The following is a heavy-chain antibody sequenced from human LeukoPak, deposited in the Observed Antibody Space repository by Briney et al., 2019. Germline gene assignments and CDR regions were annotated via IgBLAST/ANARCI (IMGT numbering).Heavy chain of an antibody. CDR1: GGSISSSNW. CDR2: IYHSGST. Sequence: SGTLSLTCAVSGGSISSSNWWSWVRQPPGKGLEWIGEIYHSGSTNYNPSLKGRVTISVDKSKNQFCLKLSSVTAADTAVYYCAREYTMVRGVIGYWGQGTLVTVSS. CDR3: AREYTMVRGVIGY. V-gene: IGHV4-4*02. J-gene: IGHJ4*02. D-gene: IGHD3-10*01.